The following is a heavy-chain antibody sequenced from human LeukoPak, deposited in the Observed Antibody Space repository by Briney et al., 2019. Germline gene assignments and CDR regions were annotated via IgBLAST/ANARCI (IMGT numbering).Heavy chain of an antibody. Sequence: ASVKVSCKASGYTFTNYYMHWVRQAPGQGLEWMGIINPSGGSTSYAQKFQGRVTMTRDTSTSTAYMELRSLRSDDTAVYYCARESPLGYCSGGSCYSGSRYYYYGMDVWGQGTTVTVSS. CDR3: ARESPLGYCSGGSCYSGSRYYYYGMDV. D-gene: IGHD2-15*01. CDR2: INPSGGST. V-gene: IGHV1-46*01. CDR1: GYTFTNYY. J-gene: IGHJ6*02.